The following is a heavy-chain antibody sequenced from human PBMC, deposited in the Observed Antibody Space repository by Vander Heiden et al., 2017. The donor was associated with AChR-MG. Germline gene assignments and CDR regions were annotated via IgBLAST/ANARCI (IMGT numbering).Heavy chain of an antibody. Sequence: EVQLVESGGGLVQPGGSLKLSCAASGFTFSDSAMHWVRQASGKGLEWVGRIRSRANNYATAYAASLKGRFTISRDDSKNSAYLQMNSLKTEDTAVYYCARDLYSSNYNPQYLTYGFDCWGQGTLVIVSS. CDR3: ARDLYSSNYNPQYLTYGFDC. V-gene: IGHV3-73*02. J-gene: IGHJ4*02. CDR2: IRSRANNYAT. CDR1: GFTFSDSA. D-gene: IGHD4-4*01.